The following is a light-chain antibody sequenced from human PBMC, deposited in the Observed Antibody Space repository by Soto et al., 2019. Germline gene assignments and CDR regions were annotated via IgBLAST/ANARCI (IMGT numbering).Light chain of an antibody. J-gene: IGKJ1*01. CDR2: GAS. Sequence: EIVMTQSPATLSVSPGERATLSCRASQGISSNLAWYQQKPGQAPRLLIYGASTRATGIPARFSGSGSGTEFTLTISSLQSEDFAVFYCQQYSNWPRTFGQGSKVEIK. V-gene: IGKV3-15*01. CDR1: QGISSN. CDR3: QQYSNWPRT.